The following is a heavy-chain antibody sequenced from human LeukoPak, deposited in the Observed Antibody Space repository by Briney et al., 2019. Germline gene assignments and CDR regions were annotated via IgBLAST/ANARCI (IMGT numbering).Heavy chain of an antibody. CDR2: MNPNSGNT. V-gene: IGHV1-8*01. CDR1: GYTFTSCD. CDR3: ARELGYCSSTSCAIVGYYYYYGMDV. J-gene: IGHJ6*02. D-gene: IGHD2-2*01. Sequence: ASVMVSCKASGYTFTSCDINRVRQATGQVLEWMGWMNPNSGNTGYAQKFQGRVTMTRNTSISTAYMELSSLRSEDTAVYYCARELGYCSSTSCAIVGYYYYYGMDVWGQGTTVTVSS.